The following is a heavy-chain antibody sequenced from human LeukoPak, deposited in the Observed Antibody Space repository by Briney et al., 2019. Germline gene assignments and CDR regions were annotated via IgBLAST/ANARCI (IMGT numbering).Heavy chain of an antibody. D-gene: IGHD3-10*01. Sequence: AGSLRLSCAASGFTFSNYAMSWVRQAPGKGLEWVSAISGSGGSTYYADSVKGRLTISRDNSKNTLYLQMNSLRAEDTAVYYCAKPRGYYYYYGMDVWGQGTTVTVSS. J-gene: IGHJ6*02. CDR1: GFTFSNYA. CDR2: ISGSGGST. V-gene: IGHV3-23*01. CDR3: AKPRGYYYYYGMDV.